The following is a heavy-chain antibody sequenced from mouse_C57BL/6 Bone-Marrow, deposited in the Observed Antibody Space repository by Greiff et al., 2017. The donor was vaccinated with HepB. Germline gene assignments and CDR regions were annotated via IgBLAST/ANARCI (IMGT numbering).Heavy chain of an antibody. V-gene: IGHV5-6*01. J-gene: IGHJ2*01. CDR3: ARDRFDYYFDY. CDR1: GFTFSTSC. D-gene: IGHD2-14*01. CDR2: INTGGTYT. Sequence: EVQVVESGGDLVKPGGSLKLSCVASGFTFSTSCMSWVRQTPDKRLEWVATINTGGTYTYYPDSVKGRFTISKDTAKNTLFLQMSSLKSEDSAIYFCARDRFDYYFDYWGQGTTLTVTS.